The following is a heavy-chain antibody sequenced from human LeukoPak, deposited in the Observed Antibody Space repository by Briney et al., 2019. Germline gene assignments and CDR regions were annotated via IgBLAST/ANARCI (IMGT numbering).Heavy chain of an antibody. V-gene: IGHV4-39*07. CDR2: IYYSGST. CDR3: ARGDRDGYNYLPTNFDY. J-gene: IGHJ4*02. D-gene: IGHD5-24*01. CDR1: GGSISRTSYY. Sequence: ASETLSLTCTLSGGSISRTSYYWGWIRQPPGKGLEWIGSIYYSGSTYYNPSLKSRVTISVDTSKNQFSLKLSSVTAADTAVYYCARGDRDGYNYLPTNFDYWGQGTLVTVSS.